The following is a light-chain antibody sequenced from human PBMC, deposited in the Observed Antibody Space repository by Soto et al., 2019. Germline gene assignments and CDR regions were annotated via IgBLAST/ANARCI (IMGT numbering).Light chain of an antibody. CDR3: SSYTSSSTDVI. Sequence: QSVLTQPASVSGAPGQSITISCTGTSSDVGCYNYVSWYQQHPGKAPKLMIYDVSTRPSGVSNRFSGSKSGNTASLTISGLQAEDEADYCCSSYTSSSTDVIFGGGTKLTVL. V-gene: IGLV2-14*01. J-gene: IGLJ2*01. CDR2: DVS. CDR1: SSDVGCYNY.